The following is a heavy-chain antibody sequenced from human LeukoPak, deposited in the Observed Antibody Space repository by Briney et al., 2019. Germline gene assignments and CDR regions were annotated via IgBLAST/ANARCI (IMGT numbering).Heavy chain of an antibody. CDR2: INPNTGGT. CDR3: ARDEDADGTNAFDI. Sequence: ASVKVSCKASGYAFTGYYMHWVRQAPGEGLEWMGWINPNTGGTNYAQKIQGRVTMTRDTSISTVYMELSRLRSDDTAVYFCARDEDADGTNAFDIWGQGTMVTVAS. V-gene: IGHV1-2*02. CDR1: GYAFTGYY. J-gene: IGHJ3*02. D-gene: IGHD6-13*01.